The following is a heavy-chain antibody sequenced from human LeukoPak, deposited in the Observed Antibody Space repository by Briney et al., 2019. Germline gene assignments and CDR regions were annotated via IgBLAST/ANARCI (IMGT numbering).Heavy chain of an antibody. CDR1: GFIFSNYG. CDR2: ISATGDNT. CDR3: LSSGWYMNWFDP. D-gene: IGHD6-19*01. J-gene: IGHJ5*02. V-gene: IGHV3-23*01. Sequence: GGSLRLSCAASGFIFSNYGMSWVRQTPGKGLEWVSTISATGDNTYYADSVNGRFTISRDNSKNTLYLQMNSLRDEDTAVYYCLSSGWYMNWFDPWGQGTLVTVSS.